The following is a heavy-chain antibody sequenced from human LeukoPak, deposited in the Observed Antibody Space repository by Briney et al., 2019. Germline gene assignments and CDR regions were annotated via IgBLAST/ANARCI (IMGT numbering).Heavy chain of an antibody. Sequence: GGSLRLSCAASGFTFSSYSMNWVRQAPGKGLEWVSSISSSSSYIYYAESVKGRFTISRDNAKNSLYLQMNSLRAEDTAVYYCARDDSIVVVPAATTNWFDPWGQGTLVTVSS. CDR1: GFTFSSYS. J-gene: IGHJ5*02. V-gene: IGHV3-21*01. D-gene: IGHD2-2*01. CDR3: ARDDSIVVVPAATTNWFDP. CDR2: ISSSSSYI.